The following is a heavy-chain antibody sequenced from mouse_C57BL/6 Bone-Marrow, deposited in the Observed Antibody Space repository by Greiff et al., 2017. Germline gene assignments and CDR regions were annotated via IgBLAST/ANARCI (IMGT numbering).Heavy chain of an antibody. V-gene: IGHV1-59*01. J-gene: IGHJ2*01. CDR2: IDPSDSYT. CDR3: APLTTVVATGGYYFDY. Sequence: QVQLQQPGAELVRPGTSVKLSCKASGYTFTSYWMHWVKQRPGQGLEWFGVIDPSDSYTNYNQKFKGKATLTVDTSSSTAYMQLSSLTSEDSAVYYCAPLTTVVATGGYYFDYWGQGTTLTVSS. CDR1: GYTFTSYW. D-gene: IGHD1-1*01.